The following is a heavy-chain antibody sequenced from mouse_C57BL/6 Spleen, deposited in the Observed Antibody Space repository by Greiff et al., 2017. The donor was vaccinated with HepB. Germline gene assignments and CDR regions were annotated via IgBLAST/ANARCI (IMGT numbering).Heavy chain of an antibody. V-gene: IGHV5-17*01. J-gene: IGHJ2*01. CDR2: ISSGSSTI. D-gene: IGHD1-1*01. CDR3: ARHGSSPFDY. Sequence: EVKVVESGGGLVKPGGSLKLSCAASGFTFSDYGMHWVRQAPEKGLEWVAYISSGSSTIYYADTVKGRFTISRDNAKNTLFLQMTSLRSEDTAMYYCARHGSSPFDYWGQGTTLTVSS. CDR1: GFTFSDYG.